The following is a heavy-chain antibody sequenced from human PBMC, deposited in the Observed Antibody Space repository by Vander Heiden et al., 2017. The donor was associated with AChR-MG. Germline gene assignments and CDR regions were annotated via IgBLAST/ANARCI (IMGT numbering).Heavy chain of an antibody. CDR3: ARQIRSGLYYFDY. J-gene: IGHJ4*02. V-gene: IGHV4-39*01. Sequence: QLRLQESGPGLVKPSETLSLTCTASGGPLSSASYFWGWSRHPPGKGLEWIGSIYYSGSTYYNPSLKSRLSISVDTSKNQFSLKLSSVTAADTAVYYCARQIRSGLYYFDYWGQGTLVTVSS. CDR1: GGPLSSASYF. D-gene: IGHD1-26*01. CDR2: IYYSGST.